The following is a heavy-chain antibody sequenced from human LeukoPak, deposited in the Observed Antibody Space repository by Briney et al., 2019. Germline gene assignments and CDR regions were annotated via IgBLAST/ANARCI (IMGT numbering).Heavy chain of an antibody. CDR1: GYTFTSYD. J-gene: IGHJ3*02. D-gene: IGHD3-10*01. CDR3: ARVRITMVRGVILGAAFDI. V-gene: IGHV1-8*01. Sequence: ASVKVSCKASGYTFTSYDINWVRQATGQGLEWMGWMNPNSGNTGYAQKFQGRVTMTRNTSINTAYMELSSLRSEDTAVYYCARVRITMVRGVILGAAFDIWGQGTMVTVSS. CDR2: MNPNSGNT.